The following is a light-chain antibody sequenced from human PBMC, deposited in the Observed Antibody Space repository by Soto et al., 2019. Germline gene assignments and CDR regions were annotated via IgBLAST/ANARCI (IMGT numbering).Light chain of an antibody. Sequence: EIVLTQSPGTLSLSPGERATLSCRASQSVRNNYLAWYQQQPGQAPRLLIYGTSTRDTGIPARFSGSGSETDFPLTISRLEPEDFSVYYCQQYGSSYTFGPGTKVEIK. V-gene: IGKV3-20*01. CDR1: QSVRNNY. CDR3: QQYGSSYT. J-gene: IGKJ3*01. CDR2: GTS.